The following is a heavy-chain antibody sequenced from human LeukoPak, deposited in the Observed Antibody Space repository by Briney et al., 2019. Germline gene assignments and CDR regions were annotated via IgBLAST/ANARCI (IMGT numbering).Heavy chain of an antibody. Sequence: ASVNVSCTASGYTFTGYYMHWVRQAPGQGLEWMGWINPNSGGTNYAQKFQGRVTMTRDTSIRTAYMELSRLRSDDTAIYYCARDIVVVPAAPRGCDYWGQGTLVTVSS. CDR3: ARDIVVVPAAPRGCDY. CDR2: INPNSGGT. CDR1: GYTFTGYY. D-gene: IGHD2-2*01. J-gene: IGHJ4*02. V-gene: IGHV1-2*02.